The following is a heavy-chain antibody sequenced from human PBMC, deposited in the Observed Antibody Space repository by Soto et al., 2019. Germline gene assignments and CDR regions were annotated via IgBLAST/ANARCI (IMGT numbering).Heavy chain of an antibody. V-gene: IGHV1-24*01. D-gene: IGHD6-19*01. CDR2: FDPEDGET. J-gene: IGHJ4*02. Sequence: ASVKVSCKVSGYTLTELSMHWVRQAPGKGLEWMGGFDPEDGETIYAQKFQGRVTMTEDTSTDTADMELSSLRSEDTAVYYCATDGRSSGWYIYFDYWGQGTLVTVSS. CDR3: ATDGRSSGWYIYFDY. CDR1: GYTLTELS.